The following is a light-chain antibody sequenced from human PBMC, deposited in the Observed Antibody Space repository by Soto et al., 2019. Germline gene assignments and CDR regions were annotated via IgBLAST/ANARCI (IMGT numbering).Light chain of an antibody. J-gene: IGKJ1*01. Sequence: DIVLTQTPLSLVVTLGQPASISCKSSQSLAFRDGNIYLNWLQQRPGQPPRLLIYKTSNRFSGVXEXXSGSGAGTEFTLKISKVEAEDVGVYYCVEAALLPHAFGQGTKVEIK. CDR1: QSLAFRDGNIY. V-gene: IGKV2-24*01. CDR3: VEAALLPHA. CDR2: KTS.